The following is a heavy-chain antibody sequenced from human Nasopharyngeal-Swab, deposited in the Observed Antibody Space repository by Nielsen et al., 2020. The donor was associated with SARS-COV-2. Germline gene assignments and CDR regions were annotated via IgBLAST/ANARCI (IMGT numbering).Heavy chain of an antibody. CDR2: IDTEGSTT. CDR1: GFTFSRYW. J-gene: IGHJ5*02. CDR3: ARDVAGADSA. Sequence: GGSLRLSCAASGFTFSRYWMHWVRQVPGKGLVWVSRIDTEGSTTDHADSVKGRFTISRDNAKNTLYLQMNNLRAEDTALYYCARDVAGADSAWGQGTLVTVSS. V-gene: IGHV3-74*01. D-gene: IGHD2-21*01.